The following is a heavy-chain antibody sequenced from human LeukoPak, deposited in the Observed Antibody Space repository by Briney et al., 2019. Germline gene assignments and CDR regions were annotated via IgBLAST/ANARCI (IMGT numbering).Heavy chain of an antibody. CDR3: NMVRGLSSQSDY. CDR1: GFTVSSNY. J-gene: IGHJ4*02. V-gene: IGHV3-66*01. CDR2: IYGGGTT. D-gene: IGHD3-10*01. Sequence: AGGSLRLSCAASGFTVSSNYMSWVRQALGKRLEWVSIIYGGGTTYYADSVKGRFTISRDTSKNTLYLQMNSLRPEDTAVYYCNMVRGLSSQSDYWGQGTLVTVSS.